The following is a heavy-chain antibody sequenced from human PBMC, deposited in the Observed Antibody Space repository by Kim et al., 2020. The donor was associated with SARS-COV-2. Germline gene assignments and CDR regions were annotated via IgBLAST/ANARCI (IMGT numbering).Heavy chain of an antibody. CDR1: GGSISSSSYY. CDR3: ARDNKGGARAFDI. Sequence: SETLSLTCTVSGGSISSSSYYWGWIRQPPGKGLEWIGSIYYSGSTYYNPSLKSRVTISVDTSKNQFSLKLSSVTAADTAVYYCARDNKGGARAFDIWGQGTMVTVSS. J-gene: IGHJ3*02. CDR2: IYYSGST. V-gene: IGHV4-39*07.